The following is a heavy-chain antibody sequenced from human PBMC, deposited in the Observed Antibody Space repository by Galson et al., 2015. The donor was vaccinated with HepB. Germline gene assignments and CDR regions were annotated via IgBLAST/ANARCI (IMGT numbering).Heavy chain of an antibody. CDR2: IKSKTDGGTT. Sequence: SLRLSCAASGFTFSNAWMNWARQAPGKGLEWVGRIKSKTDGGTTDYAAPVKGRFTISRDDSKNTLYLQMNSLKTEDTAVYYCTTSRYDFWSGYQMYYMDVWGKGTTVTVSS. V-gene: IGHV3-15*07. CDR3: TTSRYDFWSGYQMYYMDV. J-gene: IGHJ6*03. D-gene: IGHD3-3*01. CDR1: GFTFSNAW.